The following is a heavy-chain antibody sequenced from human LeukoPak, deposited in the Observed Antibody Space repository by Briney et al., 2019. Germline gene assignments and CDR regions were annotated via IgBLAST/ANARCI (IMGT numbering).Heavy chain of an antibody. CDR2: ISGSGGST. V-gene: IGHV3-23*01. J-gene: IGHJ4*02. CDR1: GFTFSSYA. Sequence: GSLRLSCVASGFTFSSYAMSWVRQAPGKGLEWVSGISGSGGSTYYADSVKGRFIISRDNSKNTLFLQMNSLRAEDTAVYYCAKETYSSGWYPYFDYWGQGTLVTVSS. D-gene: IGHD6-19*01. CDR3: AKETYSSGWYPYFDY.